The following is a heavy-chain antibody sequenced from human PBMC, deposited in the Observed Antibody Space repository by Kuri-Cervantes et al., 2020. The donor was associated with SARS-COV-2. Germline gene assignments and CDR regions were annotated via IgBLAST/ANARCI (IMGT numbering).Heavy chain of an antibody. CDR3: ARNSAFSSSWPLDN. D-gene: IGHD6-13*01. V-gene: IGHV4-39*01. Sequence: SETLSLTCSVSGGSLTRSSYYWGWIRQPPGKGLEWIGSTYYSGSTHYNPSLKSRVTISIDTSKNQFSLKLSSVTAADTAVYYCARNSAFSSSWPLDNWGQGTLVTVSS. CDR2: TYYSGST. CDR1: GGSLTRSSYY. J-gene: IGHJ4*02.